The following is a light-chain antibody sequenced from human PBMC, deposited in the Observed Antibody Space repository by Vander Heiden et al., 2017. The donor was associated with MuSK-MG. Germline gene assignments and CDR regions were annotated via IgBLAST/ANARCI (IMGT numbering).Light chain of an antibody. CDR2: KAS. V-gene: IGKV1-5*03. CDR1: QFISAW. Sequence: DIQMTQSPSTLSASVGDRINITCRASQFISAWLAWYQQKPGNAPNLLIYKASNLETGVPSRFSGSGSGTEFTLTINSLQPDDFVTYYCQQYQSYPWTFGQGTKVEIK. J-gene: IGKJ1*01. CDR3: QQYQSYPWT.